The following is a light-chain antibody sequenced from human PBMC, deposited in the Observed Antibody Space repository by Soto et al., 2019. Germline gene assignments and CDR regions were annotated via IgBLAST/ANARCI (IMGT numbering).Light chain of an antibody. CDR1: SSDVGGYNY. Sequence: QSVLAQPGSVSGSPGQSITISCTGTSSDVGGYNYVSWYQQHPGKAPKLMIYEVSNRPSGVSNRFSGSKSGNTASLTISGLQAEDEADYYCQSYDSSLIRFVFGSGTKVTVL. V-gene: IGLV2-14*01. CDR2: EVS. J-gene: IGLJ1*01. CDR3: QSYDSSLIRFV.